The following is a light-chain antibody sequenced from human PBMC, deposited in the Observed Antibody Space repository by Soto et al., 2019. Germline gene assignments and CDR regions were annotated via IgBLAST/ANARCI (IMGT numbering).Light chain of an antibody. V-gene: IGLV2-11*01. CDR1: SSDVGGYNY. Sequence: HSVLTQPRSVSGSPGQSVTISCTGTSSDVGGYNYVSWYQQHPGKAPKLMIYDVSKRPSGVPDRFSGSKSGNTASLTISGLQAEDEADYYCCSYAGSYTFMFGTGTKVTVL. J-gene: IGLJ1*01. CDR3: CSYAGSYTFM. CDR2: DVS.